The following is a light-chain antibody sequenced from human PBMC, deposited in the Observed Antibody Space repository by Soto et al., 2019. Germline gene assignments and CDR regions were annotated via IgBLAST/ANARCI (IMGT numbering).Light chain of an antibody. CDR3: LQDYNYPRT. CDR2: GAS. CDR1: QGIRNH. Sequence: AIQMTQSPSSLSASVGDGVSITCRASQGIRNHLGWYQQKPGKAPKLLIYGASSVQSGVPSRFSGSGSGTDFTLTISSLQPEDFATYYCLQDYNYPRTFGQGTKVEVK. V-gene: IGKV1-6*01. J-gene: IGKJ1*01.